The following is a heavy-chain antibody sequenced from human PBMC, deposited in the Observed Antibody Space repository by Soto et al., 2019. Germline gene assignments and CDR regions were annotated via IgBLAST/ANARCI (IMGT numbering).Heavy chain of an antibody. Sequence: QVTLNESGPTLVKPTQTLTLTCTFSGFSLRSDGVGVGWIRQPPGKALEWLAFVYWNDETRISPSLQSRLTITKDTSKNQVVLTLNNVDPVDTATYYCTHTTRWFIPPNVGYWYVDVWGRGTPVTVSS. D-gene: IGHD2-15*01. CDR3: THTTRWFIPPNVGYWYVDV. CDR2: VYWNDET. J-gene: IGHJ2*01. V-gene: IGHV2-5*01. CDR1: GFSLRSDGVG.